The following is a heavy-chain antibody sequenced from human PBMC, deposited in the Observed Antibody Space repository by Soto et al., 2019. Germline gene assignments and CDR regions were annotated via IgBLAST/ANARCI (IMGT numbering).Heavy chain of an antibody. J-gene: IGHJ4*02. D-gene: IGHD3-3*01. CDR2: TYYRSRWYN. V-gene: IGHV6-1*01. Sequence: PSQTLSLTCAISGDIVSGNSAAWNWIRQSPSRGLEWLGRTYYRSRWYNDYAVSVKSRITVTPDTSKNQFSQTLNSVTPEATAGYDCARELLYFLSSDSYLDYWGQGALVTVSS. CDR1: GDIVSGNSAA. CDR3: ARELLYFLSSDSYLDY.